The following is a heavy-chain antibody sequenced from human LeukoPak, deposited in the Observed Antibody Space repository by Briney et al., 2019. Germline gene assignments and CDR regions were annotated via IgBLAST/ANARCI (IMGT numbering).Heavy chain of an antibody. Sequence: AGGSLRLSCAASGFTFSSYAMSWVRQAPGKGLEWVSAISGSGGSTYYADSVKGRFTISRDNSKNTLYLQMNSLRAEDTAVYYCAKCRGDSSGGDYWGQGTLVTVPS. D-gene: IGHD3-22*01. J-gene: IGHJ4*02. CDR3: AKCRGDSSGGDY. CDR2: ISGSGGST. CDR1: GFTFSSYA. V-gene: IGHV3-23*01.